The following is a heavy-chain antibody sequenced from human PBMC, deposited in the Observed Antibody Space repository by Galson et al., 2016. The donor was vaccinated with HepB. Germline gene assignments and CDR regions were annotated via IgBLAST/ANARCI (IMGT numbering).Heavy chain of an antibody. D-gene: IGHD1-26*01. CDR1: GGSISNDVW. Sequence: ETLSLTCAVSGGSISNDVWWTWVRQPPGKGLEWLGEVHHSGTTYYNPSLKSRVPISVDKSNNQFALNLSSVTAADTAVYYCATSGGSGYYYCIDVWGKGTTVTVSS. J-gene: IGHJ6*03. CDR3: ATSGGSGYYYCIDV. CDR2: VHHSGTT. V-gene: IGHV4-4*02.